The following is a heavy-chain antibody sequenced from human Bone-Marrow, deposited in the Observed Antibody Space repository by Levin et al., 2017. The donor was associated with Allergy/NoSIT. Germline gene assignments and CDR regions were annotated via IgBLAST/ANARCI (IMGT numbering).Heavy chain of an antibody. V-gene: IGHV3-7*01. CDR1: GFTYRGYW. J-gene: IGHJ4*02. CDR3: ATNQY. Sequence: PGGSLRLSCVASGFTYRGYWMSWVRQTPGRGLEWVANINPDGSVNSYVDSVKGRFTISRDNAKNSLYLQMNSLRAEDTAVYYCATNQYWGQGTLVTVSS. CDR2: INPDGSVN.